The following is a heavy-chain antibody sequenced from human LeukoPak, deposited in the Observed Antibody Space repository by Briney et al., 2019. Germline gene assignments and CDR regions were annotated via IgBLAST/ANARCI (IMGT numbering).Heavy chain of an antibody. Sequence: SETLSLTCTVSGGSISSYYWSWIRQPPGKGLEWIGYIYYSGNTNYNPSLKSRVTISVDTSKNQFSLKLSSVTAADTAVYYCARASRIQYVLRYFDWHGEGGYNWFDPWGQGTLVTVSS. D-gene: IGHD3-9*01. V-gene: IGHV4-59*01. CDR2: IYYSGNT. CDR3: ARASRIQYVLRYFDWHGEGGYNWFDP. J-gene: IGHJ5*02. CDR1: GGSISSYY.